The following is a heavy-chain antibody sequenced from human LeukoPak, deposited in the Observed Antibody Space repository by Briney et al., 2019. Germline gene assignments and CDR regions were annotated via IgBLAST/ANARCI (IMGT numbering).Heavy chain of an antibody. CDR3: ARGVSGYYGNDL. V-gene: IGHV3-74*01. D-gene: IGHD3-22*01. CDR1: GFTFSTYW. J-gene: IGHJ5*02. CDR2: ISDGSRT. Sequence: GGSLRLSCAASGFTFSTYWMHWVRKAPGEGLVWVSRISDGSRTNYADSVKGRFTISRDDAKNTVYLQMNSLRAEETAVYFCARGVSGYYGNDLWGQGSLVTASS.